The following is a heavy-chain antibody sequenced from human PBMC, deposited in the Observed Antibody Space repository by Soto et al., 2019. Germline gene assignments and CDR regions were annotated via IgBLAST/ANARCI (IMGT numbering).Heavy chain of an antibody. Sequence: PGGSLRLSCGASGFNFSRSWMSWVRQAPGKGLEWVANMKEDGSEKYYADSVRGRFTISRDNAKNSVHLQMNSLRVEDTAAYYCARGFYTDYWGQGALVTVSS. CDR1: GFNFSRSW. CDR2: MKEDGSEK. V-gene: IGHV3-7*01. D-gene: IGHD3-3*01. CDR3: ARGFYTDY. J-gene: IGHJ4*02.